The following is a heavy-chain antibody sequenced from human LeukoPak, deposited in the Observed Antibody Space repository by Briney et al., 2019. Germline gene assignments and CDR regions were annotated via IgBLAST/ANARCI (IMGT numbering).Heavy chain of an antibody. Sequence: GGSLRLSCAASGFTFSSYSMNWVRQAPGKGLEWVSSISSSSSYIYYADSVKGQFTISRDNAKNSLYLQMNSLRAEDTAVYYCARGWFGELFPDYWGQGTLVTVSS. J-gene: IGHJ4*02. D-gene: IGHD3-10*01. CDR2: ISSSSSYI. V-gene: IGHV3-21*01. CDR1: GFTFSSYS. CDR3: ARGWFGELFPDY.